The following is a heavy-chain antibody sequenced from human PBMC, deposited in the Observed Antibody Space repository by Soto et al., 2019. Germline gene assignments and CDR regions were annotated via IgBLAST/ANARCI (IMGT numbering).Heavy chain of an antibody. CDR1: GYTFTSYG. CDR2: ISAYNGNT. CDR3: AREVLSCSGGSCYRRVGR. J-gene: IGHJ4*01. D-gene: IGHD2-15*01. V-gene: IGHV1-18*01. Sequence: ASVKVSCKASGYTFTSYGISWVRQAPGQGLEWMGWISAYNGNTNYAQKLQGRVTMTTDTSTSTAYMELRSLRSDDTAVYYCAREVLSCSGGSCYRRVGRWGQGRRGTVSS.